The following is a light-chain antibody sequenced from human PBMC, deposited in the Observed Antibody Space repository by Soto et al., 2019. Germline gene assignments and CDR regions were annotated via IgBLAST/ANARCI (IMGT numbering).Light chain of an antibody. J-gene: IGLJ1*01. V-gene: IGLV2-8*01. Sequence: QSALTQPPSASGSPGRSVTISCTGTSSDVGGYDYVSWFQQHPGKAPKLIIYEVTKRPSGVPDRFSASKSGNTASLTVSGLQAEDEADYYCSSYTGSSTLEVFGSGTKVTVL. CDR2: EVT. CDR1: SSDVGGYDY. CDR3: SSYTGSSTLEV.